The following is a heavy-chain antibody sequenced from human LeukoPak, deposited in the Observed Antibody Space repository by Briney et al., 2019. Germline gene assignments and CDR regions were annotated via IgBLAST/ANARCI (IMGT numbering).Heavy chain of an antibody. J-gene: IGHJ4*02. CDR1: GFTFSSYA. Sequence: PGGSLRLSCTASGFTFSSYAMSWVRQAPGKGLEWVSGISSSGGNTYHADSVKGRFTVSRDNSKNTLYLQMNSLRAEDTAVYYCAKGKPAAIFGYWGQGTLVTVSS. V-gene: IGHV3-23*01. CDR3: AKGKPAAIFGY. CDR2: ISSSGGNT. D-gene: IGHD2-2*02.